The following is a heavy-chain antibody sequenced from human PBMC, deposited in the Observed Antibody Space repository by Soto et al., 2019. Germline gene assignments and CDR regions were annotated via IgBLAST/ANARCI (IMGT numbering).Heavy chain of an antibody. D-gene: IGHD2-2*01. V-gene: IGHV3-23*01. CDR2: ISGSGASP. CDR3: AKARCSTTNCYVPDY. CDR1: GFTFSTYT. J-gene: IGHJ4*02. Sequence: EVQLLESGGGLVQPGGSLRLSCAASGFTFSTYTMSWVRRAPGKGLEWVSAISGSGASPSYADSVQGRFTISRDNPKRTLYLQMNNLRAEDTAVYYYAKARCSTTNCYVPDYWGQGTLVTVSS.